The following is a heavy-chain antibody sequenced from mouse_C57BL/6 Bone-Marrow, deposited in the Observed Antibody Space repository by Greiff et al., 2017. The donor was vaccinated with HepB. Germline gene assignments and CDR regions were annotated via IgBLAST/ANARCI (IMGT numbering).Heavy chain of an antibody. V-gene: IGHV2-9-1*01. Sequence: VKLMESGPGLVAPSQSLSITCTVSGFSLTSYAISWVRQPPGKGLEWLGVIWTGGGTNYNSALKSRLSISKDNSKSQVFLKMNRLQTDDTARYYCARRGDYSNYFYAMDYWGQGTSVTVSS. CDR2: IWTGGGT. CDR3: ARRGDYSNYFYAMDY. J-gene: IGHJ4*01. D-gene: IGHD2-5*01. CDR1: GFSLTSYA.